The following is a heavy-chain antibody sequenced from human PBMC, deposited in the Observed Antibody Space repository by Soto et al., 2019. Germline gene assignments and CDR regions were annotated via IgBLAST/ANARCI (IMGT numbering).Heavy chain of an antibody. CDR3: AREPNSIDY. V-gene: IGHV3-7*01. J-gene: IGHJ4*02. CDR2: IKQDGSEK. CDR1: GFTFNNYW. Sequence: GGSLRLSCAASGFTFNNYWMSWVRQAPGKGLEWVANIKQDGSEKYYVDSVKGRFTISRDNAKNSLYLQMNSLRAEDTAVYYCAREPNSIDYWGQGTLVTVSS. D-gene: IGHD3-22*01.